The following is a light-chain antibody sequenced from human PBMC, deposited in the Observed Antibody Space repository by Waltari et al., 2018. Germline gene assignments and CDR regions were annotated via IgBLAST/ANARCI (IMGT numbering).Light chain of an antibody. Sequence: EIVLTQSPATLSVSPGERATLSCWASQSIRSTLAWYQQKPGPAPRLLIYDASTRATGIPVRFSGSGSGTYFTLTISSLRSEDFAVYYCQQYNDWPKITFGQGTRLEIK. V-gene: IGKV3D-15*01. CDR1: QSIRST. CDR3: QQYNDWPKIT. CDR2: DAS. J-gene: IGKJ5*01.